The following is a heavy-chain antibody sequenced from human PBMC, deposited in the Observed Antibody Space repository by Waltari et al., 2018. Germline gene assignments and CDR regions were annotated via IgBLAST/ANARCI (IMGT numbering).Heavy chain of an antibody. Sequence: QVQLVQSGAEVKKPGASVKVSCRASGYTFTSYGITWLRQASGQGLEWMGWISTYNGNTDYAQKLQDRVTMTADTSTSTAYMELRSLRSDDTAVYYCARAHYSGSGSYYNRHFDYWGQGTLVTVSS. D-gene: IGHD3-10*01. J-gene: IGHJ4*02. CDR3: ARAHYSGSGSYYNRHFDY. CDR2: ISTYNGNT. V-gene: IGHV1-18*01. CDR1: GYTFTSYG.